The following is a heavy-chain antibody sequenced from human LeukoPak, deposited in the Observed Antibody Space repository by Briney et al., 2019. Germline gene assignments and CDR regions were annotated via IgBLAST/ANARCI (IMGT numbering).Heavy chain of an antibody. CDR2: ISSSGSAI. V-gene: IGHV3-48*01. CDR1: GFTFSSYN. Sequence: GGSLRLSCAASGFTFSSYNMNWVRQAPGKGLEWVSYISSSGSAIYYADSVKGRFTISRDNAKNSLYLQMNSLRAEDTAAYYCARDGYPYTSSSYYFDYWGQGTLVTVSS. CDR3: ARDGYPYTSSSYYFDY. J-gene: IGHJ4*02. D-gene: IGHD6-13*01.